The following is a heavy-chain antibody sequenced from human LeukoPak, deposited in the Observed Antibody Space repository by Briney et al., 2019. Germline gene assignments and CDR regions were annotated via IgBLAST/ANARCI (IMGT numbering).Heavy chain of an antibody. J-gene: IGHJ6*03. CDR3: ARARVVVVPAASPYYYYYMDV. V-gene: IGHV4-34*01. CDR2: INHSGST. D-gene: IGHD2-2*01. CDR1: GGSFSGYY. Sequence: PLETLSLTCAVYGGSFSGYYWSWIRQPPGKGLEWIGEINHSGSTNYNPSLKSRVTISVDTSKNQFSLKLSSVTAADTAVYYCARARVVVVPAASPYYYYYMDVWGKGTTVTVSS.